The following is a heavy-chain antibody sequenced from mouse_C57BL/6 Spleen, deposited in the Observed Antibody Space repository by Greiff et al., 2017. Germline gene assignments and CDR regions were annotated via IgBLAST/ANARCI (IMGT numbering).Heavy chain of an antibody. CDR2: INYDGSST. J-gene: IGHJ2*01. V-gene: IGHV5-16*01. CDR3: ASLYDGYYFDY. Sequence: DVKLVESEGGLVQPGSSMKLSCTASGFTFSDYYMAWVRQVPEKGLEWVANINYDGSSTYYLDSLKSRFIISIDNAKNILYLQMSSLKSEDTAAYYCASLYDGYYFDYWGQGTPLTVSS. D-gene: IGHD2-3*01. CDR1: GFTFSDYY.